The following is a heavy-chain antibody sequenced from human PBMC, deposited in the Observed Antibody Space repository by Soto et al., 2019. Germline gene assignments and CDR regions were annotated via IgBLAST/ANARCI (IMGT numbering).Heavy chain of an antibody. D-gene: IGHD3-3*01. Sequence: LSLTCTVSGASISTDSSYWSWIRQPPGKGLEWIAYISYSETTYYNPSLRSRVIISADLSMNQFSLRLSSVTAADTAVYFCVTSLNYDFWRDGGRHYYFDYWGQGTLVTVSS. CDR1: GASISTDSSY. V-gene: IGHV4-30-4*01. J-gene: IGHJ4*02. CDR2: ISYSETT. CDR3: VTSLNYDFWRDGGRHYYFDY.